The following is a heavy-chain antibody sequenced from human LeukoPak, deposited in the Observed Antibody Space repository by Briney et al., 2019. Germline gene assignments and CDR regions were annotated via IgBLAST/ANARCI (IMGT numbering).Heavy chain of an antibody. V-gene: IGHV5-51*01. Sequence: GESLKISWKGSGNTFTNYWIGWVRQLPGKGLEWMGIIYPGDSETRYSPSFQGQVTMSVDKSSSTAYLQWATLKASDTAIYFCARLSTRLLDHWGQGTRVTVSS. CDR1: GNTFTNYW. CDR3: ARLSTRLLDH. J-gene: IGHJ4*02. CDR2: IYPGDSET. D-gene: IGHD3-3*01.